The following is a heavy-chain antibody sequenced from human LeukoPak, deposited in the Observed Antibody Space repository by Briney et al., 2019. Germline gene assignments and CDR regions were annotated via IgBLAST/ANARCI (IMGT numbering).Heavy chain of an antibody. V-gene: IGHV3-23*01. CDR3: AKLFYISGTYYRAFCY. Sequence: GGSLRLSCAASGFTFSSYAMSWVRQAPGKGLEWVSSITGSGGATYYPDSVKGRFTISRDNSKNTVYLQMNSLRTEDTAVYYCAKLFYISGTYYRAFCYWGQGTLVTVSS. D-gene: IGHD3-10*01. CDR1: GFTFSSYA. J-gene: IGHJ4*02. CDR2: ITGSGGAT.